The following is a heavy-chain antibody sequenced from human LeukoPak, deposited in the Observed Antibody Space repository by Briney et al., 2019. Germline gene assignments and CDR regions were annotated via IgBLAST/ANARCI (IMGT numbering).Heavy chain of an antibody. Sequence: SVKVSCKASGGTFSSYAISWVRQAPGQGLEWRGGITLILGPPNYAQKSQGRFPIPADESTSTAYMELSSLRSEDTAVYYCARDKMAYYYYYMGVWGKGTTVTVSS. CDR3: ARDKMAYYYYYMGV. V-gene: IGHV1-69*13. CDR1: GGTFSSYA. J-gene: IGHJ6*03. D-gene: IGHD5-24*01. CDR2: ITLILGPP.